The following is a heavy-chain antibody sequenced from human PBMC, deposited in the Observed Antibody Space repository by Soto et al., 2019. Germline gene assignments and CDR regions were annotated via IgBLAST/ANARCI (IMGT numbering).Heavy chain of an antibody. CDR2: IYYSGST. CDR1: GGSISSYY. D-gene: IGHD3-22*01. Sequence: TSETLSLTCTVSGGSISSYYWSWIRQPPVKGLEWIGYIYYSGSTNYNPSLKSRVTISVDTSKNQFSLKLSSVTAADTAVYYCARGSAYYDSSGYDFDYWGQGTLVTLSS. CDR3: ARGSAYYDSSGYDFDY. J-gene: IGHJ4*02. V-gene: IGHV4-59*01.